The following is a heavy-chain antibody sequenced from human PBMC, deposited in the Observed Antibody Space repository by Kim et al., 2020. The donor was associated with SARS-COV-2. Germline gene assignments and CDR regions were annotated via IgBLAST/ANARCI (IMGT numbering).Heavy chain of an antibody. J-gene: IGHJ5*02. V-gene: IGHV1-3*01. CDR3: ARGCSATGIDP. Sequence: TKYSQRFQGRVTITRDTSASTVYMEMSSLTSEDTAIYYCARGCSATGIDPWGQGTLVTVSS. CDR2: T. D-gene: IGHD2-15*01.